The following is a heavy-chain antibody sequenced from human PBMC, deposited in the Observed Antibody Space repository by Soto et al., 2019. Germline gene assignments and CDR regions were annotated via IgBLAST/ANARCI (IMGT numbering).Heavy chain of an antibody. J-gene: IGHJ6*02. V-gene: IGHV3-21*01. Sequence: EVPLVESGEGLVKPGGSLRLSCAASGFTFSSYSMNWVRQAPGKGLEWVSSISSSSSYIYYADSVKGRFTISRDNAKNSLYLEMNSLRAEDTAVYYCARDPTTVTTSYYGMDVWGQGTTVTVSS. CDR2: ISSSSSYI. CDR3: ARDPTTVTTSYYGMDV. CDR1: GFTFSSYS. D-gene: IGHD4-17*01.